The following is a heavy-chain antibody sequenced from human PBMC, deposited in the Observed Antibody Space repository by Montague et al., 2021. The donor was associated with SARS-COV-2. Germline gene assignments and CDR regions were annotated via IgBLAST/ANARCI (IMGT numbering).Heavy chain of an antibody. CDR2: IFHTGTS. CDR1: GDSIINIKTAY. D-gene: IGHD3-16*01. Sequence: ETLSLTCNVAGDSIINIKTAYWGWIRLPPGKGLEWIGYIFHTGTSNYQAALKSRVTMSVDTSNTQFSLKLTSVTAADTAVYFCAQVNRRLGGVSFDSWGQGALVTVSS. V-gene: IGHV4-61*05. J-gene: IGHJ4*02. CDR3: AQVNRRLGGVSFDS.